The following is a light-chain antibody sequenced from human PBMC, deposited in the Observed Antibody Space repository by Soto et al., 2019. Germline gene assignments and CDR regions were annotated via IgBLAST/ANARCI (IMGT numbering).Light chain of an antibody. V-gene: IGLV3-21*04. CDR1: NIESKR. Sequence: SYELTQPPSVSVAPGKTARITCGGNNIESKRLHWYQQKPGQAPVLVIYDDNDRPSGIPERFSGSNSGNTATLTISRVEAGDEADYYCQVWDSSIGDFVFGGGTKLTVL. CDR2: DDN. CDR3: QVWDSSIGDFV. J-gene: IGLJ2*01.